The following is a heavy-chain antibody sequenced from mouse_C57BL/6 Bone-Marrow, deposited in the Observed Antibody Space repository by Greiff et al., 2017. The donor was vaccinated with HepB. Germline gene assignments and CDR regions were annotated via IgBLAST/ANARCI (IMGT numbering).Heavy chain of an antibody. CDR1: GFTFTDYY. J-gene: IGHJ2*01. CDR3: ARGGAGVYYFDY. D-gene: IGHD4-1*01. CDR2: IRNKANGYTT. Sequence: EVKLMESGGGLVQPGGSLSLSCAASGFTFTDYYMSWVRQPPGKALEWLGFIRNKANGYTTEYSASVKGRFTISRDNSQSILYLQMNALRAEDSATYYCARGGAGVYYFDYWGQGTTLTVSS. V-gene: IGHV7-3*01.